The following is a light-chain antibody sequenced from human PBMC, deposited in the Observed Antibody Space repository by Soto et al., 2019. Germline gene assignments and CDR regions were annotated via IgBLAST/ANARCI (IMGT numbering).Light chain of an antibody. V-gene: IGKV1D-12*01. Sequence: DIQMTQSPFAVSASVGYRVTITCRASQCISSWLAWYQQKPGKSPKLLIYAASSLQSGVPSRFSGSGSGTDFTLTISSLQPEDFATYYCQQANSFPPTFGQGTKVDIK. CDR2: AAS. CDR3: QQANSFPPT. CDR1: QCISSW. J-gene: IGKJ1*01.